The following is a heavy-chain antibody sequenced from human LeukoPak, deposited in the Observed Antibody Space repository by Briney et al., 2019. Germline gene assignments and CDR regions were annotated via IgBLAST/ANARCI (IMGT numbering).Heavy chain of an antibody. CDR3: ARDPIWFGELSGYFDY. Sequence: ASVKVSCKASGYTFTSYYMHWVRQAPGQGLEWMGIINPSGGSTSYAQKFQGRVTMTRDTSTSTVYMELSSLRSEDTAVYYCARDPIWFGELSGYFDYWGQGTLVTVSS. J-gene: IGHJ4*02. CDR1: GYTFTSYY. D-gene: IGHD3-10*01. CDR2: INPSGGST. V-gene: IGHV1-46*01.